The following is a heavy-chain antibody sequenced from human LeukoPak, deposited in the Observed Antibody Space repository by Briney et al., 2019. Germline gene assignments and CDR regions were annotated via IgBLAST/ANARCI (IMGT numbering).Heavy chain of an antibody. CDR3: AKDSVAGNVDY. Sequence: GGSLRLSCAASGFTFSSYGMHWVRQAPGKGLEWVAVISYDGSNKYYADSVKGRFTISRDNSKNTLYLQTNSLRAEDTAVYYCAKDSVAGNVDYWGQGTLVTVSS. D-gene: IGHD6-19*01. CDR1: GFTFSSYG. V-gene: IGHV3-30*18. CDR2: ISYDGSNK. J-gene: IGHJ4*02.